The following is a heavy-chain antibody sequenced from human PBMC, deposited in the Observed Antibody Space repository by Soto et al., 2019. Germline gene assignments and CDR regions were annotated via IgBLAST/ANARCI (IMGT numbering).Heavy chain of an antibody. Sequence: QVQLEQSGAEVKKPGASVKVSCKTSGYTFTSHTLHWVRQAPGQGLEWMGWINAGNGREKYSQRFQDRASLSTDKSAATAYMELRSLRSEDTAMYYCARGGGWVGEASFDSWGQGTLVTVSS. CDR1: GYTFTSHT. J-gene: IGHJ4*02. D-gene: IGHD3-10*01. CDR3: ARGGGWVGEASFDS. V-gene: IGHV1-3*01. CDR2: INAGNGRE.